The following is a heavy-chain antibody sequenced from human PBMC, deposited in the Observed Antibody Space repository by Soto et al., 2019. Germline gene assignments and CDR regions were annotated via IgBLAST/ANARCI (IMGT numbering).Heavy chain of an antibody. V-gene: IGHV3-23*01. D-gene: IGHD3-9*01. Sequence: GGSLRLSCAASGFTFSSYAMSWVRQAPGKGLEWVSAISGSGGSTYYADSVKGRFTISRDNSKNTLYLQMNSLRADDSAVYYCANDLTGYYDLFDPWGQGTLVTVSS. CDR1: GFTFSSYA. J-gene: IGHJ5*02. CDR3: ANDLTGYYDLFDP. CDR2: ISGSGGST.